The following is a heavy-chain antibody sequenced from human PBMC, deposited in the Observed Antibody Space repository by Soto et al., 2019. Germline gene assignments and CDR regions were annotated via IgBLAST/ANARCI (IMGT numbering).Heavy chain of an antibody. V-gene: IGHV3-33*05. CDR1: GFTFSNYG. Sequence: GGSLRLSCAVSGFTFSNYGMHWVRQAPGKGLEWVTVISFDGKVKFYADSVKGRFTISRDNSKNTVYLQISALRAEDTAVYYCARDFSMVIVAPGYWGQGTRVTVSS. CDR3: ARDFSMVIVAPGY. CDR2: ISFDGKVK. D-gene: IGHD5-12*01. J-gene: IGHJ4*02.